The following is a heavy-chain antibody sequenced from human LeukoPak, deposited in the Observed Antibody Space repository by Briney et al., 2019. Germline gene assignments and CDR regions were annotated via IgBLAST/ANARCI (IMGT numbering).Heavy chain of an antibody. CDR1: GGSFSGYY. V-gene: IGHV4-34*01. CDR2: INHSGST. CDR3: ATLIDDYVWGSYRYRDYFDY. D-gene: IGHD3-16*02. Sequence: SETLSLTCAVYGGSFSGYYWSWVRQPPGKGLEWIGEINHSGSTNYNPSLKSRVTISVDTSKNQFSLKLSSVTAADTAVYYCATLIDDYVWGSYRYRDYFDYWGQGTLVTVSS. J-gene: IGHJ4*02.